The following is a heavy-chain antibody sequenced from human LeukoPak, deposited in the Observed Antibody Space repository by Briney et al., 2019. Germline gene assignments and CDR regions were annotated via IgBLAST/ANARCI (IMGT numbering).Heavy chain of an antibody. CDR3: ARDPLGPNGY. Sequence: SVKVSCKASGGTLSSYAISWVRQAPGQGLEWMGRIIPIFGTANYAQKFQGRVTITTDESTSTAYMELSSLRSEDTAVYYCARDPLGPNGYWGQGTLVTVSS. CDR1: GGTLSSYA. J-gene: IGHJ4*02. CDR2: IIPIFGTA. D-gene: IGHD4/OR15-4a*01. V-gene: IGHV1-69*05.